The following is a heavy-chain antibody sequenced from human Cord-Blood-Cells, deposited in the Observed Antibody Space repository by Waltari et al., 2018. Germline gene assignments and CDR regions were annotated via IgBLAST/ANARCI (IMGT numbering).Heavy chain of an antibody. J-gene: IGHJ6*02. Sequence: QVQLVQSGAEVKKPGSSVKVSCKASGGTFSSYAISWVRQAPGQGLEWMGGIIPIFGTANYAQKCQGKVTITADESTSTAYMELSSLRSEDTAVYYCARDLLRRDFWSGYPNYGMDVWGQGTTVTVSS. D-gene: IGHD3-3*01. CDR1: GGTFSSYA. CDR3: ARDLLRRDFWSGYPNYGMDV. V-gene: IGHV1-69*01. CDR2: IIPIFGTA.